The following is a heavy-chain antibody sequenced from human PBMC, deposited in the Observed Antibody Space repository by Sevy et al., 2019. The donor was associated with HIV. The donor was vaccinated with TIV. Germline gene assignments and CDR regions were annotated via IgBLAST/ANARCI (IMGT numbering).Heavy chain of an antibody. CDR1: GFTFSANW. CDR3: AHETFGRFES. D-gene: IGHD3-16*01. V-gene: IGHV3-7*01. J-gene: IGHJ4*02. CDR2: IKGDGSDK. Sequence: GGSLRLSCAASGFTFSANWMNWVRQAPGKGLEWVANIKGDGSDKHYVDSVEGRFTISRDNAKNLLYLQMNSLGVEDTAVYYCAHETFGRFESWGQGTPVTVSS.